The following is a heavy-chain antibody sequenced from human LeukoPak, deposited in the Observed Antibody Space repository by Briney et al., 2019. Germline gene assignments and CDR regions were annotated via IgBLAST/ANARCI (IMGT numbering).Heavy chain of an antibody. CDR1: GGTFSNYA. CDR3: ARVLGHYGSGSYFSY. V-gene: IGHV1-69*13. Sequence: SVKVSCKASGGTFSNYAISWVRQAPGQGLEWMGGIIPLFDTADYAQKFQGRLTITADESTSTVYMELSSLRSEDTAVYYCARVLGHYGSGSYFSYWGQGTLVTVSS. J-gene: IGHJ4*02. CDR2: IIPLFDTA. D-gene: IGHD3-10*01.